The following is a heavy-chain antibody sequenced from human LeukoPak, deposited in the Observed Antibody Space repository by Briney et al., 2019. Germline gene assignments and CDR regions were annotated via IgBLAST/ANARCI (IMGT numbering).Heavy chain of an antibody. CDR2: IYSSGSN. Sequence: SETLSLTCTVSGGSISGYFWSWIRQPAGKGLEWIGRIYSSGSNNYNPSLKSRVTMSLDTSKNHLSLNLSSVTAADTGVYYCAREPTSGREPTSGRPLDYWGQGTLVTVSS. D-gene: IGHD5-12*01. CDR1: GGSISGYF. J-gene: IGHJ4*02. CDR3: AREPTSGREPTSGRPLDY. V-gene: IGHV4-4*07.